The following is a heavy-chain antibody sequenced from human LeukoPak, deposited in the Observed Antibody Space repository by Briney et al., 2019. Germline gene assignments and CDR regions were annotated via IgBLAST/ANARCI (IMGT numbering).Heavy chain of an antibody. CDR1: GFTFSSDA. D-gene: IGHD4-17*01. CDR3: ARGPLDYGYFQH. Sequence: GGSLRLPCAASGFTFSSDAMHWVRQAPGKGLEWVAVISYDGYNKFYTDSVKGRFTISRDNSKNTLYLQMNSLRAEDTAVYYCARGPLDYGYFQHWGQGTLVTVSS. V-gene: IGHV3-30-3*01. CDR2: ISYDGYNK. J-gene: IGHJ1*01.